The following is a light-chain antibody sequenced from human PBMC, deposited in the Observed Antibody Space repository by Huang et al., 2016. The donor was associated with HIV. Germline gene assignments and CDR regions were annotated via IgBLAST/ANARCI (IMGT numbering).Light chain of an antibody. J-gene: IGKJ5*01. CDR1: QSVGSN. CDR2: GAT. CDR3: QQYYNWPT. V-gene: IGKV3-15*01. Sequence: EMVLTQSPGTLSVSPGDRATLSCRASQSVGSNLAWYQQKPGQAPRLLIYGATTRATGIPVRFSGSGYGTAFTLTINSLQSEDFAVYYCQQYYNWPTFGQGTRLEIK.